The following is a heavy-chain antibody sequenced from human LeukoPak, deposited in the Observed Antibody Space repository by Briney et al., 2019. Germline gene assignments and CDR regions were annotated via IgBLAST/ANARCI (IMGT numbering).Heavy chain of an antibody. Sequence: PGGSLRLSCAASGFTFDDYAMHWVRQAPGKGLEWVSGISWNSGSIGYADSVKGRFTISRDNAKNSLYLQMNSLRAEDTALYYCAKDRSYGSGLNGDSFDYWGQGTLVTVSS. J-gene: IGHJ4*02. CDR3: AKDRSYGSGLNGDSFDY. CDR2: ISWNSGSI. D-gene: IGHD3-10*01. V-gene: IGHV3-9*01. CDR1: GFTFDDYA.